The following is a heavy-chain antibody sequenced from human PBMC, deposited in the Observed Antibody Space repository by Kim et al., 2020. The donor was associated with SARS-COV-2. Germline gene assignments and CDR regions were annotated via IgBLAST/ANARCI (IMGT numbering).Heavy chain of an antibody. Sequence: SETLSLTCTVSGGSISSYYWSWIRQPPGKGLEWIGYIYYSGSTNYNPSLKSRVTISVDTSKNQFSLKLSSVTAADTAVYYCGRVDLYVSGTYIYYYGMDVWGQGTTVTVSS. CDR1: GGSISSYY. J-gene: IGHJ6*02. CDR2: IYYSGST. D-gene: IGHD3-10*01. V-gene: IGHV4-59*01. CDR3: GRVDLYVSGTYIYYYGMDV.